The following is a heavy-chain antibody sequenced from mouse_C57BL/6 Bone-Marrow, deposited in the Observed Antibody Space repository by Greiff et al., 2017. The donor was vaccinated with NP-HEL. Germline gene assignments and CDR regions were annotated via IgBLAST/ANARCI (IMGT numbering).Heavy chain of an antibody. D-gene: IGHD2-4*01. J-gene: IGHJ4*01. CDR3: ARHEGGYDYDGDYAMDY. CDR1: GYTFTEYT. V-gene: IGHV1-62-2*01. CDR2: FYPGSGSI. Sequence: VQLQQSGAELVKPGASVKLSCKASGYTFTEYTIHWVKQRSGQGLEWIGWFYPGSGSIKYNEKFKDKATLTADKSSSTVYMELSRLTSEDSAVYFCARHEGGYDYDGDYAMDYWGQGTTVTVSS.